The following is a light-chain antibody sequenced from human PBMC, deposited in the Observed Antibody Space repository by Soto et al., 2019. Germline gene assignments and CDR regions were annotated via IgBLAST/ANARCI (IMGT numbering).Light chain of an antibody. Sequence: EIVLTQSPGTLSLSPGERATLSCRTSQIVSSKYLAWYQQKPGQAPRLLIFGASIRATGLPDRFSGGGSGTDFTLTISRLEPEDFAVYYCQQYGSSPGTVGQGTKVDIK. CDR2: GAS. CDR1: QIVSSKY. V-gene: IGKV3-20*01. J-gene: IGKJ1*01. CDR3: QQYGSSPGT.